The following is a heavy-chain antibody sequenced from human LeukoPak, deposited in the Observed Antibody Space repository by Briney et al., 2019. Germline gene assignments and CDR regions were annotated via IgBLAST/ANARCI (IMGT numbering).Heavy chain of an antibody. CDR3: AGTSGYDDNFDY. D-gene: IGHD5-12*01. CDR1: GYTFTSYA. J-gene: IGHJ4*02. Sequence: SVKVSCKASGYTFTSYAMNWVRQAPGQGLEWMGGIIPIFGTANYAQKFQGRVAITADKSTSTAYMELSSLRSEDTAVYYCAGTSGYDDNFDYWGQGTLVTVSS. V-gene: IGHV1-69*06. CDR2: IIPIFGTA.